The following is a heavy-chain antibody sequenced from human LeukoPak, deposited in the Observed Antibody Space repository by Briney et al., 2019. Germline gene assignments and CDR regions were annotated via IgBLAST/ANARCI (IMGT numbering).Heavy chain of an antibody. CDR1: GSTFTSYY. CDR3: ARDHCSGGSCYSDY. J-gene: IGHJ4*02. CDR2: INLSGGST. V-gene: IGHV1-46*01. D-gene: IGHD2-15*01. Sequence: ASVKLSFKASGSTFTSYYMHLVRQAPAPGLEWMGIINLSGGSTSYAQTFQGRVTMTRDASTSTVYMELSSLRPEDTAVYYCARDHCSGGSCYSDYWGQGTLVTVSS.